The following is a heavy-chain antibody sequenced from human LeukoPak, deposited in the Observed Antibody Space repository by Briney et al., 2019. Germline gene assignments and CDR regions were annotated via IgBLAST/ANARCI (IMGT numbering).Heavy chain of an antibody. CDR2: ISSSSSYI. J-gene: IGHJ4*02. V-gene: IGHV3-21*01. D-gene: IGHD3-3*01. CDR1: GFTFSSYS. CDR3: ARDDFGVALYPDY. Sequence: PGGSLRLSCAASGFTFSSYSMNWVRQAPGKGLEWVSSISSSSSYIYYADSVKGRFTISRDNAKNSLYLQMNSLRAEDTAVYYCARDDFGVALYPDYWGQGTLVTVSS.